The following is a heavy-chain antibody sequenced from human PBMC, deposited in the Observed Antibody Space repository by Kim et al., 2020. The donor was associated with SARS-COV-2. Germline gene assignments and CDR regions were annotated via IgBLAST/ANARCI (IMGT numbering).Heavy chain of an antibody. CDR3: ARRVVIATLDI. CDR1: GDSISRSSYY. Sequence: SETLSLTCTVSGDSISRSSYYWAWIRQPPGKGLEWIGSILYTGTTFYSPSPKSRVTISVDTSRNQFSLKLNSVTATDTAVYYCARRVVIATLDIWGQGIMVTV. D-gene: IGHD2-21*01. CDR2: ILYTGTT. J-gene: IGHJ3*02. V-gene: IGHV4-39*01.